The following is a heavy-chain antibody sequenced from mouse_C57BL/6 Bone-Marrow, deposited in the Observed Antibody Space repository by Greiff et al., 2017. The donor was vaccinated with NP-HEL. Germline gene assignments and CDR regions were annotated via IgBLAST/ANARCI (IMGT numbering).Heavy chain of an antibody. CDR2: ISYDGSN. J-gene: IGHJ3*01. CDR1: GYSITSGYY. Sequence: ESGPGLVKPSQSLSLTCSVTGYSITSGYYWNWIRQFPGNKLEWMGYISYDGSNNYNPSLKNRISITRDTSKNQLFLKLNSVTTEDTATYYRARTPLRWLLRAWFAYWGQGTLVTVSA. D-gene: IGHD2-3*01. V-gene: IGHV3-6*01. CDR3: ARTPLRWLLRAWFAY.